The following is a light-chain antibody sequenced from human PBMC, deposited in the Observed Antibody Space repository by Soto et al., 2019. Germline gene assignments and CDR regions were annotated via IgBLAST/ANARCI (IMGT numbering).Light chain of an antibody. J-gene: IGLJ2*01. CDR2: DNN. CDR3: GTWDSSLSAGV. CDR1: SSNIGNKY. V-gene: IGLV1-51*01. Sequence: QSVLTQPPSVSAAPGQKVTISCSGSSSNIGNKYVSWYQQRPGTAHKLLIYDNNKRPSGIPDRFSGSKSGTSATLGITGLQTGDDADYYCGTWDSSLSAGVFGGGTKLTVL.